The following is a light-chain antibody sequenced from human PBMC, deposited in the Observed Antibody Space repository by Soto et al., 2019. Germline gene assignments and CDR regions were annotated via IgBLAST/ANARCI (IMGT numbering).Light chain of an antibody. CDR1: QSVSSN. CDR2: GAS. V-gene: IGKV3-20*01. Sequence: ILITPSPATLSVSPGERATLSCRASQSVSSNLAWYQQKPGQAPRLLIYGASSRATGIPDRFSGSGSGTDFTLTISRLEPEDFAVYYCQQYGSSRGTFGQGTKVDI. CDR3: QQYGSSRGT. J-gene: IGKJ1*01.